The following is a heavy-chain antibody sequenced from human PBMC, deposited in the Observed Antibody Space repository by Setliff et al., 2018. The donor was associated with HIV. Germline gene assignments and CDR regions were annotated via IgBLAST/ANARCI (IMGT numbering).Heavy chain of an antibody. CDR3: ARKATTYYYFYYLDV. V-gene: IGHV4-34*01. D-gene: IGHD1-1*01. J-gene: IGHJ6*03. CDR2: INHGGIT. CDR1: GGSFSGYY. Sequence: SETLSLTCAVYGGSFSGYYWSWIRQPPGKGLEWIGEINHGGITNYNPSLKSRVTISVDMSKNQYSPKLSSVTAADTAVYYCARKATTYYYFYYLDVWGKGTTVTVSS.